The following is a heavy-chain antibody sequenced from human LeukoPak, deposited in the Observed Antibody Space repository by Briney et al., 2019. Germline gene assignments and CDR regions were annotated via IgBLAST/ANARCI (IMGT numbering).Heavy chain of an antibody. V-gene: IGHV3-23*01. CDR2: ISGSGGST. D-gene: IGHD3-22*01. CDR3: AKDLAGYYYFDY. CDR1: GFTFSSYA. J-gene: IGHJ4*02. Sequence: GGPLRLSCAASGFTFSSYAMSWVRQAPGKGLEWVSAISGSGGSTYYADSVKGRFTISRDNSKNTLYLQMNSLRAEDTAVYYCAKDLAGYYYFDYWGQGTLVTVSS.